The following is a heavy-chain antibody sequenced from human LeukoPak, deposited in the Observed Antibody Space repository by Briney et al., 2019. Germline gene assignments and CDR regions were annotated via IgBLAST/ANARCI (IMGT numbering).Heavy chain of an antibody. CDR1: GGSISSYY. CDR3: ARDRGVVRGVHNWFDP. CDR2: IYYSGST. V-gene: IGHV4-30-4*01. D-gene: IGHD3-10*01. J-gene: IGHJ5*02. Sequence: SETLSLTCTVSGGSISSYYWSWIRQPPGKGLEWIGYIYYSGSTYYNPSLKSRVTISVDTSKNQFSLKLSSVTAADTAVYYCARDRGVVRGVHNWFDPWGQGTLVTVSS.